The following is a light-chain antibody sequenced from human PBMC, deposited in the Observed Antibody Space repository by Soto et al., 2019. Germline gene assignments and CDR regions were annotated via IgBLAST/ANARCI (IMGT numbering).Light chain of an antibody. V-gene: IGKV1-5*03. CDR1: QSISNS. Sequence: DIQMTQTPSTRSASVGDRVTMTCRASQSISNSLAWYQQKPGKAPKLLIYRASALQSGVPSRFSGSGSGTEFTLTIDSLQPDDFATFYCQQYSTYPLTFGGGIRVDIK. CDR3: QQYSTYPLT. CDR2: RAS. J-gene: IGKJ4*01.